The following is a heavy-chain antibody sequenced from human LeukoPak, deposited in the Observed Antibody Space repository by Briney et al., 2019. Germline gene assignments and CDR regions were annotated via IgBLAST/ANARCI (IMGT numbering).Heavy chain of an antibody. CDR2: IRNDRIT. Sequence: GESLRLSCVLSGLTFSDAWMSWVRQAPGKGLEWVGRIRNDRITDYAAPVQGRFSISRDISKNTFYLQMNSLRTEDTGMYFCTWLATIFPFDYWGQGTLVTVSS. D-gene: IGHD5-12*01. J-gene: IGHJ4*02. V-gene: IGHV3-15*01. CDR3: TWLATIFPFDY. CDR1: GLTFSDAW.